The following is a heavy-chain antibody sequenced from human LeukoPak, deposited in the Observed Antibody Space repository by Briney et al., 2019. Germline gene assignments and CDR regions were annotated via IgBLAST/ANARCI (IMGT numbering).Heavy chain of an antibody. CDR2: IYGGPA. J-gene: IGHJ6*02. CDR3: ARTFQAPSYGDSDSRTKYPYSMDV. CDR1: GYAIISGGFS. Sequence: SETLSLTCTVSGYAIISGGFSWNWIRQPPGKGLEWIGCIYGGPAHYNPSLKSRVTISVDTSKNHFPLKLTSVTAADTAVYYCARTFQAPSYGDSDSRTKYPYSMDVWGQGTMVAVSS. D-gene: IGHD4-17*01. V-gene: IGHV4-30-2*01.